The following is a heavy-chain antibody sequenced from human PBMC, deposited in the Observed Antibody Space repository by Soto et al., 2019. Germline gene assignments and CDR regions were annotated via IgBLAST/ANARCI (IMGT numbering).Heavy chain of an antibody. V-gene: IGHV2-5*02. CDR1: GFSLSTSGVG. J-gene: IGHJ4*02. Sequence: QITLKESGPTLVKPTQTLTLACTFSGFSLSTSGVGVGWIRQPPGKALEWLALIYWDDDKRYSPSLKSRLTITKDTSKHQVVLTMTNTDPVDTATYSCAHKGAGYRGFKYWGQGTLVTVSS. CDR2: IYWDDDK. CDR3: AHKGAGYRGFKY. D-gene: IGHD5-12*01.